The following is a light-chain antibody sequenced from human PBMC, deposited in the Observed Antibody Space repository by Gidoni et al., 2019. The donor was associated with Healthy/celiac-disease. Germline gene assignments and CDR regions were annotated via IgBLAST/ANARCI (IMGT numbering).Light chain of an antibody. J-gene: IGLJ2*01. CDR3: SSYTSSSTLL. CDR2: EVS. V-gene: IGLV2-14*01. CDR1: SSDVGGYNY. Sequence: QSALTQPASVSGSPGQSITISCTGTSSDVGGYNYVPWYQQHPGKAPKLMIYEVSNRPSGVSNRSSGSKSGNTASLTISGLQAEDEADYYCSSYTSSSTLLFGGGTKLTVL.